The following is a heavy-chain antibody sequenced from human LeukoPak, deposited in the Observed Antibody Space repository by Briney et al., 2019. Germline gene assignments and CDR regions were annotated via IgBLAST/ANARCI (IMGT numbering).Heavy chain of an antibody. CDR3: ARARGDSSPASRYFDQ. D-gene: IGHD5-18*01. Sequence: GSLRLSCAGSGFSFSDYVMHWVRQAPGKGLEWVALIATDGGERYYADSVKGRFTISRDNSKNTLYVQMNSLRAEDTAMYYCARARGDSSPASRYFDQWGQGALVTVSS. CDR1: GFSFSDYV. J-gene: IGHJ4*02. CDR2: IATDGGER. V-gene: IGHV3-30-3*01.